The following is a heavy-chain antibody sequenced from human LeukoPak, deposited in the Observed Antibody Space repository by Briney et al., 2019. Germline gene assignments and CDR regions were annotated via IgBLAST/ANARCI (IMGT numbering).Heavy chain of an antibody. CDR1: GFTFSSYA. CDR3: ARDSSPWYYYDRSGSNGFDP. CDR2: IAYDGGNK. V-gene: IGHV3-30-3*01. J-gene: IGHJ5*02. D-gene: IGHD3-22*01. Sequence: GGSLRLSCAASGFTFSSYAIHWVRQAPGKGLEWVAVIAYDGGNKYYADSVKGRFTISRDNSKNTLYLQMNSLRAEGTAVYYCARDSSPWYYYDRSGSNGFDPWGQGTLVTVSS.